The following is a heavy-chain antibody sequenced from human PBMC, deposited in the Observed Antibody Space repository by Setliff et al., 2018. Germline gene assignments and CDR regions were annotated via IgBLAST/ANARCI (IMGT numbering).Heavy chain of an antibody. V-gene: IGHV4-61*09. CDR2: IYIRGII. Sequence: PSETLSLTCSVSGDFMSSHLYFWSWIRQPAGKGLEWIGDIYIRGIINYNPSLKSRTTISIDTSKTQFSLILSSVTAADTAMYFCARGRVDSGSYNDLGYFDDWGKGTRVTVS. CDR1: GDFMSSHLYF. CDR3: ARGRVDSGSYNDLGYFDD. J-gene: IGHJ4*02. D-gene: IGHD1-26*01.